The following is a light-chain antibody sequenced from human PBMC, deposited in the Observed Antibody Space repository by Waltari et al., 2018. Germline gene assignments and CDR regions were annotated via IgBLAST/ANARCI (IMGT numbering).Light chain of an antibody. CDR3: SSYSTTTIYV. CDR1: SSDVGSYNY. CDR2: EVS. Sequence: QSALTQPASVSGSPGQSLPISCTGTSSDVGSYNYVSWYQQHPGKAPELMISEVSNRPSGVSNRFSGSKTGNTASLTISGLQAEDEADYYCSSYSTTTIYVFGTGTRVTVL. V-gene: IGLV2-14*01. J-gene: IGLJ1*01.